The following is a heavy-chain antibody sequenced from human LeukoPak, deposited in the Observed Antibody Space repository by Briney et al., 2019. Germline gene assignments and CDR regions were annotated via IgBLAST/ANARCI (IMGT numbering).Heavy chain of an antibody. CDR1: GFTFSRYW. CDR2: IKEDGRDK. CDR3: AKGRRSVTGIAAAVRFDP. V-gene: IGHV3-7*03. J-gene: IGHJ5*02. Sequence: GGSLRLSCAAPGFTFSRYWMSWVRQAPGKGLEWVANIKEDGRDKYYVDSVKGRFTISRDNSKNTLYLQMNSLRAEDTAVYYCAKGRRSVTGIAAAVRFDPWGQGTLVTVSS. D-gene: IGHD6-13*01.